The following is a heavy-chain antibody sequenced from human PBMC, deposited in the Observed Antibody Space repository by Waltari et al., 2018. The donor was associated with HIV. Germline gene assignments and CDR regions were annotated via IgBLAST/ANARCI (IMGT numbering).Heavy chain of an antibody. Sequence: QITLKESGPTLVKPTQTLTLTCTFSGFSLSTSGVGVGWIRQPPGKALEWLALIYWDDDKRYSPSLKSRLTITKDTSKNQVVLTMTNMDPVDTATYYCAHRPALGNCSSTSCYGGFYYWGQGTLVTVSS. CDR3: AHRPALGNCSSTSCYGGFYY. J-gene: IGHJ4*02. CDR1: GFSLSTSGVG. V-gene: IGHV2-5*02. D-gene: IGHD2-2*01. CDR2: IYWDDDK.